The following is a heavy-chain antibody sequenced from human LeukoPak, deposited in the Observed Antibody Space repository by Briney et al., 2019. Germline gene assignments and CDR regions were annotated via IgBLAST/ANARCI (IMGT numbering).Heavy chain of an antibody. CDR2: ISGSGANT. J-gene: IGHJ4*02. CDR3: ARDLQGSSYDY. D-gene: IGHD6-19*01. V-gene: IGHV3-23*01. CDR1: GFTFSNSA. Sequence: GGSLRLSCAASGFTFSNSAMSWVRQAPGKGLDWVSAISGSGANTYYADSVKGRFTISRDNAKNSLYLQMNSLRAEDTAVYYCARDLQGSSYDYWGQGTLVTVSS.